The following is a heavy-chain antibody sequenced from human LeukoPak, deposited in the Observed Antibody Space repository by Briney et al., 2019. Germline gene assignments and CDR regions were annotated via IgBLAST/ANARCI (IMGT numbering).Heavy chain of an antibody. Sequence: ASVKVSCKASGYTFTAYYMHWVRQAPGQGLEWMGWINPNSGGTNYAQNFQGRVTMTRDTSITTAYMELSSLRSADTAVYYCARDSHAYAYDFWGQGTLVTVSS. V-gene: IGHV1-2*02. J-gene: IGHJ4*02. CDR3: ARDSHAYAYDF. D-gene: IGHD2-2*01. CDR1: GYTFTAYY. CDR2: INPNSGGT.